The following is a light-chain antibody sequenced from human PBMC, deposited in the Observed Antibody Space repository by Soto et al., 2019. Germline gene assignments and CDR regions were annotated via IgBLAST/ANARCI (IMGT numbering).Light chain of an antibody. V-gene: IGKV1-39*01. Sequence: DIQMTQSPSSLSASVGDRVTITCRASQSISDYLNWYQHRPGRAPKLLIYAASNLQSGFPSRFSGSGSGSCFTLTISSLQPEDFATYYCQQSDSSPWTFGQGTKLEIK. CDR1: QSISDY. CDR2: AAS. CDR3: QQSDSSPWT. J-gene: IGKJ1*01.